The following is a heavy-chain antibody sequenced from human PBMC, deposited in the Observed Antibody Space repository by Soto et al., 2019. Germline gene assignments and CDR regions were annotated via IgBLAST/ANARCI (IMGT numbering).Heavy chain of an antibody. V-gene: IGHV5-51*01. CDR1: GYSFTDYW. CDR2: IYPGDSDA. J-gene: IGHJ4*02. D-gene: IGHD3-9*01. Sequence: PGKSLKISCKSSGYSFTDYWIGWVRQMPGKGLEWMGIIYPGDSDARYSPSFQGQVTISVDTSINTAFLRWNSLTASDTAMYYYARQADYNILTGYFYYFDYWGQGSLVTVSS. CDR3: ARQADYNILTGYFYYFDY.